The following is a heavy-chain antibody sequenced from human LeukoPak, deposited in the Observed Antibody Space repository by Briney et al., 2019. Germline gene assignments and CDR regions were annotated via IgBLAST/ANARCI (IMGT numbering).Heavy chain of an antibody. CDR3: ARRMTVSATNWFDP. CDR2: IYYTGST. D-gene: IGHD5/OR15-5a*01. CDR1: GASISSSF. J-gene: IGHJ5*02. Sequence: PSETLSLTCTVSGASISSSFWTWIRQSPGKGLECLAYIYYTGSTNLNPSLKSRLTISVDTSKNQFSLRLSSVTAADTAIYYCARRMTVSATNWFDPWGQGTLVTVSS. V-gene: IGHV4-59*01.